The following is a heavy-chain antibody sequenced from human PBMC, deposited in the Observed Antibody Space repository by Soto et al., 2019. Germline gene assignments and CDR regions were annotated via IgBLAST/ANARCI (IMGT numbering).Heavy chain of an antibody. D-gene: IGHD1-26*01. V-gene: IGHV3-30*18. CDR3: AKGLGVGATPHDAFDI. J-gene: IGHJ3*02. CDR2: ISYDGSNK. CDR1: GFTFSSYG. Sequence: PGGSLRLSCAASGFTFSSYGMHWVRQAPGKGLEWVAVISYDGSNKYYADSVKGRFTISRDNSKNTLYLQMNSLRAEDTAVYYCAKGLGVGATPHDAFDIWGQGTMVTVSS.